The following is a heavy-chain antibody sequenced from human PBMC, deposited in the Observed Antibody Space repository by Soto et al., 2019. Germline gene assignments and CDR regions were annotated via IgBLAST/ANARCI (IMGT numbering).Heavy chain of an antibody. J-gene: IGHJ5*02. CDR1: GGSISSYY. CDR3: ANGIAVAGGFDWFDP. D-gene: IGHD6-19*01. CDR2: IYYSGSTGST. Sequence: SETLSLTCTVSGGSISSYYWSWIRQPPGKGLEGIGYIYYSGSTGSTNYNPSLKSRVTISVDTSKNQFSLKLSSVTAADTAVYYCANGIAVAGGFDWFDPWGQGTLVTVSS. V-gene: IGHV4-59*12.